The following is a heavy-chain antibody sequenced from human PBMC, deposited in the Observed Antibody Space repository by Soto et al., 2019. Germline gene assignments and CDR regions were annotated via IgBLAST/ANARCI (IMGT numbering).Heavy chain of an antibody. V-gene: IGHV4-30-2*01. Sequence: QLQLQESGSGLVKPSQTLSLTCAVSGGSISSGGYSWSWIRQPPGKGLEWIGYIYHSGSTYYNPSLKSRVTRSVDRSKNQFSLKLSSVTAADTAVYYCARGEVYYGDYGYGMDVWGQGTTVTVSS. CDR1: GGSISSGGYS. CDR2: IYHSGST. D-gene: IGHD4-17*01. J-gene: IGHJ6*02. CDR3: ARGEVYYGDYGYGMDV.